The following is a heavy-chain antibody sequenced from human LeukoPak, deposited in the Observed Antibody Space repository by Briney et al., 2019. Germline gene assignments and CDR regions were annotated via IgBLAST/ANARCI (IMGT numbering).Heavy chain of an antibody. D-gene: IGHD3-22*01. Sequence: ASVKVSCKASGYTFTNYGMSWVRQAPGQGLEWMGLISAYNGNTNYAQKFQGRVTLTTDTSTSTAYMELRSLRSDDTAVYYCVRFPDSSGYYFDYWGQGTLVTVSS. V-gene: IGHV1-18*04. J-gene: IGHJ4*02. CDR2: ISAYNGNT. CDR3: VRFPDSSGYYFDY. CDR1: GYTFTNYG.